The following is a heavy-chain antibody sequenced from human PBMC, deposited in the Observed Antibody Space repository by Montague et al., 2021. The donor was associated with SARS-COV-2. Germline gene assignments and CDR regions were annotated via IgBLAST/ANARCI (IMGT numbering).Heavy chain of an antibody. CDR1: GGSFSGYY. J-gene: IGHJ6*02. CDR2: ICHSGST. D-gene: IGHD2-2*01. V-gene: IGHV4-34*01. CDR3: ARIAYRLLCIASYYGMDD. Sequence: SETLSLTCAVYGGSFSGYYWSWIHQPPGKGLEWIGEICHSGSTNHNPSLKSRVTISVDTSKNQFSLKLSSVTAADTAVYYCARIAYRLLCIASYYGMDDWGQGTMVTVSS.